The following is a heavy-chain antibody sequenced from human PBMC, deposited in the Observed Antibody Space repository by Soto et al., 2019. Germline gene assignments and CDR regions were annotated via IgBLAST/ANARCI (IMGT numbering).Heavy chain of an antibody. J-gene: IGHJ4*02. CDR2: INHSGST. Sequence: PSETLSLTCAVYGGSFSGYYWSWIRQPPGKGLEWIGEINHSGSTNYNPSLKSRVTISVDTSKNQFSLKLSSVTAADTAVYYCARGGGGHRLASGIAARRPYDYWAQRTLVTVSS. CDR3: ARGGGGHRLASGIAARRPYDY. CDR1: GGSFSGYY. D-gene: IGHD6-6*01. V-gene: IGHV4-34*01.